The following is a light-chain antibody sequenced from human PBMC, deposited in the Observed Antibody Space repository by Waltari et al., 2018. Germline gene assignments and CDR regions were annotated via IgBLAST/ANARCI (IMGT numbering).Light chain of an antibody. Sequence: QSALTQPASVSGSPGQSISISCTGTTNDVGYYRYVSRYQQPPGKAPRLMIYDVDKRPSGVSPRFSGSKSGNTASLTISALQAEDEANYYCSSYRPGDTLVFGGGTKLTVL. V-gene: IGLV2-14*03. CDR1: TNDVGYYRY. CDR3: SSYRPGDTLV. J-gene: IGLJ3*02. CDR2: DVD.